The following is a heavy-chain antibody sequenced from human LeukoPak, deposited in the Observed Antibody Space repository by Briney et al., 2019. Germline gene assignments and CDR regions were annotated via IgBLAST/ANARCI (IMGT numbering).Heavy chain of an antibody. D-gene: IGHD1-14*01. CDR3: VRDWDHFDFDS. CDR1: GFTFSNYW. J-gene: IGHJ5*01. Sequence: GGSQRLSCAASGFTFSNYWMPWVRQAPGKGLVWVSRIKGDGSHTIYADSVKGRFTISRDNAKNTLYLQMKSLRDEDTAVYYCVRDWDHFDFDSWGQGTLVTVSS. V-gene: IGHV3-74*01. CDR2: IKGDGSHT.